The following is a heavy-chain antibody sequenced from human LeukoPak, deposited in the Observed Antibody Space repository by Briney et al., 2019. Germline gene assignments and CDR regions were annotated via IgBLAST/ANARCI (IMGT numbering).Heavy chain of an antibody. Sequence: ASVEVSCKASGYTFTSYGISWVRQAPGQGLEWMGWISAYNGNTNYAQKLQGRVTMTTDTSTRTAYMELRSLRSDDTAVYYCARESGDYYDILTGYYPYYFDYWGQGTLVTVSS. J-gene: IGHJ4*02. CDR1: GYTFTSYG. CDR2: ISAYNGNT. D-gene: IGHD3-9*01. V-gene: IGHV1-18*01. CDR3: ARESGDYYDILTGYYPYYFDY.